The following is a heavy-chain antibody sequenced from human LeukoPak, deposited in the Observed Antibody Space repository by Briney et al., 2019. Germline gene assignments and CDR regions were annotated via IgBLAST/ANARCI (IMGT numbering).Heavy chain of an antibody. CDR3: ATVIWFGEFRL. J-gene: IGHJ4*02. V-gene: IGHV4-61*01. CDR2: IYYSGST. D-gene: IGHD3-10*01. CDR1: GGTDSCRSYY. Sequence: PSETLSLTCTDSGGTDSCRSYYWSWVRQPPGKGLEWIGYIYYSGSTNYSPSLKSRVTISVDTSKNQFSLRLSSVTAADTGVYYSATVIWFGEFRLWGQGTLVTVSS.